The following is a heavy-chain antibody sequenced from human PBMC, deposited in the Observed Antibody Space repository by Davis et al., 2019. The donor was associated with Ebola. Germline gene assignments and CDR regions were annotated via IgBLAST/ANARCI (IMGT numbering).Heavy chain of an antibody. Sequence: GGSLRLSCAASGFTFSSYWMSWVRQAPGKGLEWVANIKQDGSEKYYVDSVKGRFTISRDNAKNSLYLQMNSLRAEDTAVYYCARDRSSGYYFRSMYYFDYWGQGTLVTVSS. CDR2: IKQDGSEK. D-gene: IGHD3-22*01. CDR1: GFTFSSYW. V-gene: IGHV3-7*01. CDR3: ARDRSSGYYFRSMYYFDY. J-gene: IGHJ4*02.